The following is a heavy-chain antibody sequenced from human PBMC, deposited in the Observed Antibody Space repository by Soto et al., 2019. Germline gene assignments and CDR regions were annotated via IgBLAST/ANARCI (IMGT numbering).Heavy chain of an antibody. CDR1: VDSISSGGYY. J-gene: IGHJ4*02. D-gene: IGHD2-2*02. V-gene: IGHV4-31*11. CDR2: IYYSGST. CDR3: ARKYCSSTRCYNYFDY. Sequence: QVQLQESGPGLVKPSQTLSLTCAVSVDSISSGGYYWSWIRQHPGKGLECIGYIYYSGSTYYNPSLNSRVTISVDTSKNQFSLKLSSVTAADTAVYYCARKYCSSTRCYNYFDYWGQGTLVTVSS.